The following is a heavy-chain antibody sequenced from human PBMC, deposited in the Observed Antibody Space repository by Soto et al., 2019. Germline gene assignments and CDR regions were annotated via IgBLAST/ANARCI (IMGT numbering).Heavy chain of an antibody. D-gene: IGHD1-1*01. V-gene: IGHV5-10-1*01. J-gene: IGHJ6*02. CDR1: GYSFTSYW. CDR3: ASSRYPKTQRYYYGMDV. CDR2: IDPSDSYT. Sequence: GESLKISCKGSGYSFTSYWISWVRQMPGKGLEWMGRIDPSDSYTNYSPSFQGHVTISADKSISTAYLQWSSLKASDTAMYYCASSRYPKTQRYYYGMDVWGQGTTVTVSS.